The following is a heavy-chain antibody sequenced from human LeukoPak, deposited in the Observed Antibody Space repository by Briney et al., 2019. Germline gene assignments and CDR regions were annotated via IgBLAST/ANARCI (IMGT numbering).Heavy chain of an antibody. CDR2: TYYRSKWFN. CDR3: ARDNVVGVAKDAFDI. D-gene: IGHD2-15*01. Sequence: SQTLSLTCAISGDNVSSNSAVWNWIRQSPSRGLEWLGRTYYRSKWFNDYAVSVKSRIIINPDTSKNQFSLHLNSVTPSDTAGXXXARDNVVGVAKDAFDIWGQGTMVTVSS. CDR1: GDNVSSNSAV. J-gene: IGHJ3*02. V-gene: IGHV6-1*01.